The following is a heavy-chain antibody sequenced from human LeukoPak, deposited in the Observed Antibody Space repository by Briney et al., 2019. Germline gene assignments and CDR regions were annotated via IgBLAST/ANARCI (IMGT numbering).Heavy chain of an antibody. CDR2: ISSSSSYI. CDR3: ARVPRFGIGVVYYYYMDV. Sequence: GGSLRLSCAASGFTFSSYSMNWVRQAPGKGLEWVSSISSSSSYIYYADSVKGRFTISRDNAKNSLYLQMNSLRAEDTAVYYCARVPRFGIGVVYYYYMDVWGKGTTVTVSS. J-gene: IGHJ6*03. V-gene: IGHV3-21*01. D-gene: IGHD3-3*01. CDR1: GFTFSSYS.